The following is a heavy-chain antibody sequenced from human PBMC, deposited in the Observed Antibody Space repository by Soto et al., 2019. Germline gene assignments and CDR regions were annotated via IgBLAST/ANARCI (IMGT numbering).Heavy chain of an antibody. CDR3: AAGVFGGSWSYPHALDI. J-gene: IGHJ3*02. Sequence: SSVKVSCKVSGYTLTELSMHWVRQAPGKGLEWMGGFDPEDGDTIYAQKFQGRVTMTEDTSTDTAYMELSSLRSEDPAVYYCAAGVFGGSWSYPHALDIWGQGTMVTVSS. CDR1: GYTLTELS. CDR2: FDPEDGDT. V-gene: IGHV1-24*01. D-gene: IGHD1-26*01.